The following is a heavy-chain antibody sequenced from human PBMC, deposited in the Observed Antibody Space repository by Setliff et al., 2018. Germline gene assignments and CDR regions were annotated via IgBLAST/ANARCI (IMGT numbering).Heavy chain of an antibody. J-gene: IGHJ5*02. CDR3: ALEEYTSRWTKRFDP. V-gene: IGHV1-18*04. Sequence: ASVKVSCKTSGYTFVHFDIDWVRHAPGQGLEWIGWMTPLTADTGYSRKFQGRVTTTIDTSTNTAYMELRSLRSDDTAVYYCALEEYTSRWTKRFDPWGQGTLVTVSS. CDR2: MTPLTADT. D-gene: IGHD6-13*01. CDR1: GYTFVHFD.